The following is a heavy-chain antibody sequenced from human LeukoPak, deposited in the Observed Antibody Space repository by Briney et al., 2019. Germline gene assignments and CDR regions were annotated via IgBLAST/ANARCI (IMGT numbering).Heavy chain of an antibody. D-gene: IGHD5-18*01. J-gene: IGHJ4*02. V-gene: IGHV3-48*03. CDR3: GRYSYGYGSRLGY. CDR2: ISSSGSTI. CDR1: GFTFSSYE. Sequence: GGSLRLSCAASGFTFSSYEMNWVRQAPGKGLEWVSCISSSGSTIYYADSVKGRFTISRDNAENSLYLQMNSLRAEDTAVYYCGRYSYGYGSRLGYWGQGTLVTVSS.